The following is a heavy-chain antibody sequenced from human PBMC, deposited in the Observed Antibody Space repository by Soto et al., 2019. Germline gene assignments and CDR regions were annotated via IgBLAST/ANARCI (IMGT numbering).Heavy chain of an antibody. CDR2: IYYRGST. Sequence: SETLSLTCNVSGGSISGYYWSWIRQPPGKGLEYIGYIYYRGSTNYNPSLESRVTMSVDTSRNQFSLKVNSVTAADTAVYYCARQQLLPFYYALDVWRQGTTVTVSS. V-gene: IGHV4-59*01. CDR3: ARQQLLPFYYALDV. CDR1: GGSISGYY. D-gene: IGHD6-13*01. J-gene: IGHJ6*02.